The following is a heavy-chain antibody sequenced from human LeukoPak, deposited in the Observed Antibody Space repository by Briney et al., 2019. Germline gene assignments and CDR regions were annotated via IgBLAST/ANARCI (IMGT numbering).Heavy chain of an antibody. Sequence: GGSLRLSCAASGFTFSSYGMHWVRQAPGKGLEWVAVISYDGSNKDYADSVKGQFTISRDKSKNTLYLQMNSLRPEDTAVYYCARALDSSGWNGRDYWGQGTLVTVSS. J-gene: IGHJ4*02. D-gene: IGHD6-19*01. V-gene: IGHV3-30*03. CDR2: ISYDGSNK. CDR1: GFTFSSYG. CDR3: ARALDSSGWNGRDY.